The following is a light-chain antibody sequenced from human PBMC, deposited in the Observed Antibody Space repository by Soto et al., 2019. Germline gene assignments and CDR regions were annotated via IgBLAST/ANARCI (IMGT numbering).Light chain of an antibody. Sequence: EIVLTQSPGTLSLSPGEIATLSSRDSHSVSSRYLAWYQQKPGQAPSLXXYGASSRATGIPDRFSGGGSGTDLTLTISRLEPEDFAVYYCQQYGSSLPITFGQGTRLEI. CDR1: HSVSSRY. V-gene: IGKV3-20*01. CDR3: QQYGSSLPIT. CDR2: GAS. J-gene: IGKJ5*01.